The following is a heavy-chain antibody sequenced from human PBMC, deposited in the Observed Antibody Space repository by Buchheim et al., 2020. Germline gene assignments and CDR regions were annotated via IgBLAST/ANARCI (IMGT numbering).Heavy chain of an antibody. D-gene: IGHD2-2*02. J-gene: IGHJ4*02. CDR2: IYYSVRT. CDR1: GGSISSGGYY. V-gene: IGHV4-31*03. Sequence: QVQLQESGPGLVKPSQTLSLTCTVSGGSISSGGYYWSWIRQHPGKGLEWIGYIYYSVRTYYNPSFKSRVTISVDTSKNQFSLKLSSVTAADTAVYYCARGLGYCSSTSCYTRYIYFDYWGQGTL. CDR3: ARGLGYCSSTSCYTRYIYFDY.